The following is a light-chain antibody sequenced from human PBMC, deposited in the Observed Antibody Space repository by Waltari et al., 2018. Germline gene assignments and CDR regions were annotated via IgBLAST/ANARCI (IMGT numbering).Light chain of an antibody. CDR2: EVN. Sequence: QSALTQLPSASGSPGQSVTISCAGTSSDVGGYNYVSGYQQHPVKAPKLMISEVNKRPSGVPDRFSGSKSGNTASLTVSGLQAEDEADYYCSSYADSNIVVFGGGTKLTVL. CDR3: SSYADSNIVV. J-gene: IGLJ2*01. CDR1: SSDVGGYNY. V-gene: IGLV2-8*01.